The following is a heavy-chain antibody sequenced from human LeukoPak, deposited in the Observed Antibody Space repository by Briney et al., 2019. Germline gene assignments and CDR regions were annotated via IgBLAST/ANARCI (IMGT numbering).Heavy chain of an antibody. J-gene: IGHJ5*02. CDR1: GGSISSGSYY. CDR2: IYTSGST. V-gene: IGHV4-61*02. CDR3: AREGSHQGYNWFDP. Sequence: SETLSLTCTVSGGSISSGSYYWSWIRQPAGKGLEWIGRIYTSGSTNYNPSLKSRVTISVDTSKNQFSLKLSSVTAADTAVYYCAREGSHQGYNWFDPWGQGTLVTVSS. D-gene: IGHD6-13*01.